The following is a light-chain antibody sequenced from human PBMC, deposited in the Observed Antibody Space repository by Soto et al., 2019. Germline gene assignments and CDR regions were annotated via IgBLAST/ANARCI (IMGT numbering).Light chain of an antibody. Sequence: DIQMTQSPSTLSSSVGDRVTITCRASQSITNCLAWYQQKPGKAPKLLIFDASSLRSGVPSRFSGSGSGTEFTLTISSLQPEDFATYYCQQHNPYSPYTFGQGTKVDNK. V-gene: IGKV1-5*03. J-gene: IGKJ2*01. CDR2: DAS. CDR1: QSITNC. CDR3: QQHNPYSPYT.